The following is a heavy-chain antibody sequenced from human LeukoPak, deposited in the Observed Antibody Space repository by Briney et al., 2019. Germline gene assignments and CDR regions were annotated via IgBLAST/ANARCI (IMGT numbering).Heavy chain of an antibody. D-gene: IGHD3-3*02. J-gene: IGHJ4*02. CDR1: GVSLNGHY. CDR3: ARHLGLYTSFDY. CDR2: GSDVGGT. V-gene: IGHV4-34*01. Sequence: PSETLSLTCAVYGVSLNGHYWNWIRQPPGKGLEWIGEGSDVGGTKYNPSLKSRVTISVDTSKSQFSLKLSSVTAADTAVYYCARHLGLYTSFDYWGQGTLVTVSS.